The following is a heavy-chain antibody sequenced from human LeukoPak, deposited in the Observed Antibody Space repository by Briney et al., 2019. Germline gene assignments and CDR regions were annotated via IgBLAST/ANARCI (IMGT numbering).Heavy chain of an antibody. D-gene: IGHD2-2*02. Sequence: ASVKVSCKASGYTFTSYGISWVRQAPGQGLEWMGWISAYSGNTNYAQKLQGRVTMTTDASTSTAYMELRSLRSDDTAVYYCARDEIYHRFDYWGQGTLVTVSS. J-gene: IGHJ4*02. CDR2: ISAYSGNT. CDR1: GYTFTSYG. V-gene: IGHV1-18*01. CDR3: ARDEIYHRFDY.